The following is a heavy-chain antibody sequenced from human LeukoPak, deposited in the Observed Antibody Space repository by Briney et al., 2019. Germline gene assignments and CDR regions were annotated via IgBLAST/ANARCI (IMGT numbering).Heavy chain of an antibody. D-gene: IGHD3-10*01. J-gene: IGHJ4*02. CDR2: ISPGGGTT. V-gene: IGHV3-23*01. CDR3: AKSRSGSANWALRIFDN. CDR1: GFSFASEA. Sequence: GGSLRLSCVVSGFSFASEAMSWVRQSPGRGLEWVSSISPGGGTTYYADSVKGRFTISRDNSKNTLYVQMNSLRAEDTAIYYCAKSRSGSANWALRIFDNWDQGTLVTVSS.